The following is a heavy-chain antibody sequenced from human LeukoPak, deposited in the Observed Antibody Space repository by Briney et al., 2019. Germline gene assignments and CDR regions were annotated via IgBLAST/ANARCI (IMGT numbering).Heavy chain of an antibody. CDR2: IVVGSGNT. V-gene: IGHV1-58*01. CDR1: GFTFTSSA. J-gene: IGHJ4*02. CDR3: AAALIDTNYYDSSGYPSDY. Sequence: SVKVSCKASGFTFTSSAVQWVRQARGQRLEWIGWIVVGSGNTNYAQKFQERVTITGDMSTSTAYMELSSLRSEDTAVYYCAAALIDTNYYDSSGYPSDYWGQGTLVTVSS. D-gene: IGHD3-22*01.